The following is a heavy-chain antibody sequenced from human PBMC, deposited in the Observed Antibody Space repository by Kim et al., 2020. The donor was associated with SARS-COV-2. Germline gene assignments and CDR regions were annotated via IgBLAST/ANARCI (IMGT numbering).Heavy chain of an antibody. CDR1: GFTFSSHA. J-gene: IGHJ4*02. V-gene: IGHV3-23*01. CDR3: VKVGAAGY. Sequence: GGSLRLSCAASGFTFSSHAMSWVRQAPGKGLEWVSSISGSGDSTYYADSVKGRFTISRDNSKNTLSLQMNSLRADDTAVYYCVKVGAAGYWGQGTLVTVSS. D-gene: IGHD2-15*01. CDR2: ISGSGDST.